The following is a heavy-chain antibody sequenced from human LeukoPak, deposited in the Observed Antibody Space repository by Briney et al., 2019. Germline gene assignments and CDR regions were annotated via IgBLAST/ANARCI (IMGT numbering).Heavy chain of an antibody. V-gene: IGHV3-21*06. CDR1: GSTFGTYS. D-gene: IGHD2-15*01. Sequence: GGSLRLSCAASGSTFGTYSMNWVRQAPGKGLEWVSSISSSSSYIYYADSVKGRFTISRDNAKNSLYLQMNSLRAEDTAVYYCARDKLPTCSGGSCYPSYAFDIWGQGTIVT. J-gene: IGHJ3*02. CDR3: ARDKLPTCSGGSCYPSYAFDI. CDR2: ISSSSSYI.